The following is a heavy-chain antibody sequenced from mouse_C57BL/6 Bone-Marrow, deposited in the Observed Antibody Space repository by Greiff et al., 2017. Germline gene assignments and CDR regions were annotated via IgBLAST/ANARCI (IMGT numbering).Heavy chain of an antibody. V-gene: IGHV5-2*01. CDR2: INSGGGSP. CDR1: EYEFPSHD. D-gene: IGHD1-1*01. CDR3: ARHNGSAWFAY. Sequence: EVKLVESGGGLVQPGESLKLSCESNEYEFPSHDMTWVRKTPEKRLELVATINSGGGSPYYPDTMERRFIISGDNTKKTLYLQMSSLRSEDAALYYCARHNGSAWFAYWGQGTLVTVSA. J-gene: IGHJ3*01.